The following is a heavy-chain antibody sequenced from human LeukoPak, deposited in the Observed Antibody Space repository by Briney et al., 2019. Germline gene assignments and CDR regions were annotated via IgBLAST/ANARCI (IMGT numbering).Heavy chain of an antibody. V-gene: IGHV4-39*07. CDR2: IYYSGST. CDR1: GGSISSSSYY. J-gene: IGHJ4*02. D-gene: IGHD1-26*01. CDR3: ARGYSGSYFADY. Sequence: SETLSLTCTVSGGSISSSSYYWGWIRQPPGKGLEWIGSIYYSGSTNYNPSLKSRVTISVDTSKKQFSLKLSSVTAADTAVYYCARGYSGSYFADYWGQGTLVTVSS.